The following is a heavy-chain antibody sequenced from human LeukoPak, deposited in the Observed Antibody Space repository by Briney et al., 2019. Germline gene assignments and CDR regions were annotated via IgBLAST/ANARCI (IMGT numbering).Heavy chain of an antibody. CDR2: INHSGST. Sequence: SETLSLTCAVYGGSFSGYSWSWIRQPPGKGLEWIGEINHSGSTNYNPSLKSRVTISVDTSKNQFSLKLSSVTAADTAVYYCARGNCSSTSCYLSNWFDPWGQGTLVTVSS. CDR1: GGSFSGYS. D-gene: IGHD2-2*01. J-gene: IGHJ5*02. CDR3: ARGNCSSTSCYLSNWFDP. V-gene: IGHV4-34*01.